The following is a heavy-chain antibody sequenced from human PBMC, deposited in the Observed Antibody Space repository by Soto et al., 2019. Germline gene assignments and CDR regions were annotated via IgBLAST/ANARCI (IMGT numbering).Heavy chain of an antibody. J-gene: IGHJ4*02. CDR2: IYYTGST. V-gene: IGHV4-31*03. Sequence: QVQLQESGPGLVKPSQTLSLTCTVSGGSISTGGYYWTWIRQHPGKGLGWIGYIYYTGSTYYNPSLKRRVTISADASKNQVTLTLSSVTAADTAVYYFARGLSVPLLDNGGQGTLVTASS. CDR3: ARGLSVPLLDN. D-gene: IGHD4-17*01. CDR1: GGSISTGGYY.